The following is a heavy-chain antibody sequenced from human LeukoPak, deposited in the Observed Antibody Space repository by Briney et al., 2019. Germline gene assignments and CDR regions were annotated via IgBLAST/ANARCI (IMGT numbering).Heavy chain of an antibody. V-gene: IGHV4-34*01. CDR2: INHSGST. D-gene: IGHD3-10*01. CDR3: AKFGVSYYMDV. Sequence: SETLSLTCAVYGGSFSGYYWSWIRQPPGKGLEWIGEINHSGSTNYNPSLKSRVTISVDTSKNQFSLKLSSVTAADTAVYYCAKFGVSYYMDVWGKGTTVTVSS. J-gene: IGHJ6*03. CDR1: GGSFSGYY.